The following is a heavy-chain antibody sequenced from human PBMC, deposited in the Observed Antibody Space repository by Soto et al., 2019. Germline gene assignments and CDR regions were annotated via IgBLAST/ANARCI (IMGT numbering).Heavy chain of an antibody. Sequence: PGWSLRLSCAASGFTFTRYSMNWVRQAPGKGLEWVSSISSTTNYIYYGDAMKGRFTISRDNAKNSLCLEMTSPRAEDTAVYYCERECEDLTSNLDFWGQGTLVTVSS. J-gene: IGHJ4*02. CDR3: ERECEDLTSNLDF. D-gene: IGHD7-27*01. CDR1: GFTFTRYS. CDR2: ISSTTNYI. V-gene: IGHV3-21*06.